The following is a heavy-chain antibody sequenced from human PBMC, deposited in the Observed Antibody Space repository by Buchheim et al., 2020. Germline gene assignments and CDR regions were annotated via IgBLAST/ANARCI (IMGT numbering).Heavy chain of an antibody. CDR1: GFTFSNFG. V-gene: IGHV3-7*03. Sequence: EVQLVESGGGLVQPGGSLRLSCVASGFTFSNFGMSGVRQAPGKGLEWVSNTNQDASENLYVDSVRGRITISRENAKNNLFVQMSSLRAEDTAVYYCARSPSGLFYDVFDVWGQGT. J-gene: IGHJ3*01. CDR2: TNQDASEN. D-gene: IGHD3-3*01. CDR3: ARSPSGLFYDVFDV.